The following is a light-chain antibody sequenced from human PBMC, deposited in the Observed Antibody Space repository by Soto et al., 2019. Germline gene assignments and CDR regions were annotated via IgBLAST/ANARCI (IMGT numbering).Light chain of an antibody. CDR1: QSISIN. CDR2: GAS. CDR3: QHYNSYSEA. V-gene: IGKV3-15*01. J-gene: IGKJ1*01. Sequence: EVVMTQSPATLSISPVERDPLSXRANQSISINLAWIQQKPGQGPRLLMIGASTRATGVPDRFSGSGSGTEFTLTINSLQSDDFATYYCQHYNSYSEAFGQGTKVDIK.